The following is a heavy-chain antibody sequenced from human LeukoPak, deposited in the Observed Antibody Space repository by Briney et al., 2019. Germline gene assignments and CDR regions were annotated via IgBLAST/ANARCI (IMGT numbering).Heavy chain of an antibody. V-gene: IGHV3-30*14. CDR2: ISYDGSNK. CDR3: ARDLGELGFY. Sequence: GGSLRLSCAASGFTFSSYAMHWVRQAPGKGLECVAVISYDGSNKYYADSVKGRFTISRDNSKNTLYLQMNSLRAEDTAVYYCARDLGELGFYWGQGTLVTVSS. D-gene: IGHD3-16*01. CDR1: GFTFSSYA. J-gene: IGHJ4*02.